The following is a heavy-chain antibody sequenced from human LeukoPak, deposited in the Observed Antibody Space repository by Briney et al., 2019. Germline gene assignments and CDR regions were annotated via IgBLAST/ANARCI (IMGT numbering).Heavy chain of an antibody. D-gene: IGHD6-13*01. CDR1: GDFISSSRYY. Sequence: SETLSLTCIVSGDFISSSRYYWGWIRQPPGKGLEWIGSIYYSGSTYYNPSLKSRVTISVDTSKNQFSLKLSSVTAADTAVYYCAGGHSSSWYRFFDYWGQGTLVTVSS. J-gene: IGHJ4*02. CDR2: IYYSGST. V-gene: IGHV4-39*07. CDR3: AGGHSSSWYRFFDY.